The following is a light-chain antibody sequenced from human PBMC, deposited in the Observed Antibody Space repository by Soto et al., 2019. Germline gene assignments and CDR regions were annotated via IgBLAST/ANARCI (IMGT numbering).Light chain of an antibody. V-gene: IGLV1-40*01. J-gene: IGLJ3*02. CDR1: SSNIGAGYD. Sequence: QSVLTQPPSVSGAPGQRFTIPCTGSSSNIGAGYDVHWYQQLPGTAPKLLIYGNSNRPSGVPDRFSGSKSGTSASLAITGLQAEDEADYYCQSYDSSLSGWVFGGGTQLTVL. CDR2: GNS. CDR3: QSYDSSLSGWV.